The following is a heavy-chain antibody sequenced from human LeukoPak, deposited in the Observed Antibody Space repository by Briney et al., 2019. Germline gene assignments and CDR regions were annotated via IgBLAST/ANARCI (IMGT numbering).Heavy chain of an antibody. CDR3: ARDHPNWNYGRYYYYGMDV. D-gene: IGHD1-7*01. CDR1: GGSISSGGYY. Sequence: SETLSLTCTVSGGSISSGGYYWSWIRQHPGKGLEWIGYIYYSGSTYYNPSLKSRVTISVDTSKNRFSLKLSSVTAADTAVYYCARDHPNWNYGRYYYYGMDVWGQGTTVTVSS. V-gene: IGHV4-31*03. CDR2: IYYSGST. J-gene: IGHJ6*02.